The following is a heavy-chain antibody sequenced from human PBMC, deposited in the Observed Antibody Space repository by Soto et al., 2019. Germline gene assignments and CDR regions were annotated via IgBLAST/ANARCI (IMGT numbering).Heavy chain of an antibody. CDR3: ARLLPVAGSNY. J-gene: IGHJ4*02. D-gene: IGHD6-19*01. Sequence: PGGSLRLSCAASGFTFSSYWMHWVRQPPGKGLVWVSRVNLDGSSTSYADSVKGRFTVSRDNAKNTLYLQMNSLRAEDTAVYYCARLLPVAGSNYWGQGALVTVSS. CDR2: VNLDGSST. CDR1: GFTFSSYW. V-gene: IGHV3-74*01.